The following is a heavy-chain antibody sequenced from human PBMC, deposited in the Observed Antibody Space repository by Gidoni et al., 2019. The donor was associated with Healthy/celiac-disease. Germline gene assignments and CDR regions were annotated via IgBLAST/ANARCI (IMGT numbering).Heavy chain of an antibody. Sequence: QVQLVQSGAEVKKPGASVKVSCKDSGYTFTCYVMHWVRQPPGQRLEWMGWINSGNCNTKYSQKCQGMVTITRDTSASTAYMALSILRSEDTAVYYCARGYCSGCSCYYHPGYFDYWGQGTLVTVSS. V-gene: IGHV1-3*01. D-gene: IGHD2-15*01. J-gene: IGHJ4*02. CDR2: INSGNCNT. CDR1: GYTFTCYV. CDR3: ARGYCSGCSCYYHPGYFDY.